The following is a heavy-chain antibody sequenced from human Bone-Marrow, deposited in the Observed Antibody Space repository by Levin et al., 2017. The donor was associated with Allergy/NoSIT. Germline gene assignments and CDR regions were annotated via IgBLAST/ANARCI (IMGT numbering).Heavy chain of an antibody. V-gene: IGHV7-4-1*02. CDR2: INTITGNS. J-gene: IGHJ3*01. CDR1: GYDFTDHA. D-gene: IGHD1-1*01. Sequence: PVASVKVSCKASGYDFTDHAINWVRQAPGQGLEWMGWINTITGNSLYAQGPTGRFVFSLDTSVSTAFLQISSLEADDSAFYYCAREANDHLNDALDVWGQGTMVTVSS. CDR3: AREANDHLNDALDV.